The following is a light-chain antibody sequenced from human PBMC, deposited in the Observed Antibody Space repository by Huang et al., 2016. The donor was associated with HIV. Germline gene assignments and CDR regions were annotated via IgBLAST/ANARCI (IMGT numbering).Light chain of an antibody. J-gene: IGKJ1*01. CDR1: QSISSW. CDR3: QQYDSYSRWT. Sequence: DIQMTQSPSTLSASVGDRVSITCRASQSISSWLAWYQQKPGKAPKLLIYQASSLQNGVPSRFGGSGSGTEFTLTISSLQPDDFATYYCQQYDSYSRWTFGQGTKVEVK. CDR2: QAS. V-gene: IGKV1-5*03.